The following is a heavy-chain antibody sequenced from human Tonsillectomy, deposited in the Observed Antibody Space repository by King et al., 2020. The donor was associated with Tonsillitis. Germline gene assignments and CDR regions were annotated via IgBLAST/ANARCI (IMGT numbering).Heavy chain of an antibody. CDR3: ARDVGGNSDY. CDR2: IYYTGST. J-gene: IGHJ4*02. Sequence: QLQESGPGLVKPSETLSLTCSVSGGFISSYFWSWIRQPPGRGLEWIGYIYYTGSTNYNPSLKSRVTISVDSSKNKFSLRLSSVTAADTAVFYCARDVGGNSDYWGQGTLVTVSS. CDR1: GGFISSYF. V-gene: IGHV4-59*01. D-gene: IGHD4-23*01.